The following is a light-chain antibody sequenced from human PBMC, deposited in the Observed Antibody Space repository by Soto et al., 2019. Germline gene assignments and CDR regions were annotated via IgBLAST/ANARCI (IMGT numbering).Light chain of an antibody. CDR1: SSDVGGYNY. CDR3: SSYTSSTTLSVV. J-gene: IGLJ2*01. CDR2: GVT. V-gene: IGLV2-14*01. Sequence: QSALTQPASVSGSPGQSITISCTGTSSDVGGYNYVCWYQQHPGKAPKLMIYGVTNRPSGVSNRFSGSKSGNTASLTISGLQAEDEADYYCSSYTSSTTLSVVFGGGTKLTVL.